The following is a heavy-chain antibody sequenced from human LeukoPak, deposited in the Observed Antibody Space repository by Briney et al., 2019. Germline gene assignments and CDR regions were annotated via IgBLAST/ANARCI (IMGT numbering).Heavy chain of an antibody. CDR3: ARILLYYYDSSGYYYDYYYYGMDV. Sequence: ASVKVSCKASGYTFTSYGISWVRQAPGQGLEWMGWISAYNGNTNYAQKFQGRVTITADESTSTAYMELSSLRSEDTAVYYCARILLYYYDSSGYYYDYYYYGMDVWGQGTTVTVSS. CDR2: ISAYNGNT. D-gene: IGHD3-22*01. V-gene: IGHV1-18*01. CDR1: GYTFTSYG. J-gene: IGHJ6*02.